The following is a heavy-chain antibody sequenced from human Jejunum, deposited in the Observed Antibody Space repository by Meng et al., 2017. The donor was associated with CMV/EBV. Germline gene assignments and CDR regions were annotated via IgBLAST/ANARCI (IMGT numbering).Heavy chain of an antibody. Sequence: FNVYGMPWARQAPGKGLDWVAFIGFDGNTKYYADSVGGRFIISRDNSNNSVHLQMNSLRPDDTATYYCAKDPVPASIVEPYRWFDPWGQGTLVTVSS. J-gene: IGHJ5*02. CDR2: IGFDGNTK. CDR3: AKDPVPASIVEPYRWFDP. D-gene: IGHD3-22*01. CDR1: FNVYG. V-gene: IGHV3-30*02.